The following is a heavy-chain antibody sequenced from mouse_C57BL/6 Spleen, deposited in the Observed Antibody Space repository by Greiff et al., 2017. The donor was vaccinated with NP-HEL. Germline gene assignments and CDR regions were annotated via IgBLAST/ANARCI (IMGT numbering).Heavy chain of an antibody. Sequence: QVQLQQSGAELVRPGSSVKLSCKASGYTFTSYWMHWVKQRPIQGLEWIGNIDPSDSETHYNQKFKDKATLTVDKSSSTAYMQLSSLTSEDSAVYYCARGIYYGNYLDYWGQGTTLTVSS. D-gene: IGHD2-1*01. V-gene: IGHV1-52*01. CDR3: ARGIYYGNYLDY. CDR2: IDPSDSET. CDR1: GYTFTSYW. J-gene: IGHJ2*01.